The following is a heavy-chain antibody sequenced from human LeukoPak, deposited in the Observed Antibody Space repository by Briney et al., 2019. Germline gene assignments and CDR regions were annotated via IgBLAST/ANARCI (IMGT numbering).Heavy chain of an antibody. V-gene: IGHV4-39*01. CDR3: ASHGYSYVPDY. D-gene: IGHD5-18*01. CDR2: IYYSGST. CDR1: GGSISSAVYY. Sequence: SETLSLTCSVSGGSISSAVYYWGWIRQPPGKGLEWIGSIYYSGSTYYNPSLKSRVAISVDTSKNQFSLRLTSVTAADTAVYYCASHGYSYVPDYWGQGTLVTVSS. J-gene: IGHJ4*02.